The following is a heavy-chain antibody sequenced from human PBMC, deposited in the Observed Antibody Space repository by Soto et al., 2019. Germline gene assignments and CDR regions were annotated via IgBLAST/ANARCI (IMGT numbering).Heavy chain of an antibody. CDR2: IYYSGST. CDR3: ARVGGINAFDI. V-gene: IGHV4-59*12. Sequence: SETLSLTCTVSGGSISNYYWSWIRQPPGKGLEWIGYIYYSGSTYYNPSLKSRVTISVDTSKNQFSLKLSSVTAADTAVYYCARVGGINAFDIWGQGTMVTVSS. D-gene: IGHD3-10*01. J-gene: IGHJ3*02. CDR1: GGSISNYY.